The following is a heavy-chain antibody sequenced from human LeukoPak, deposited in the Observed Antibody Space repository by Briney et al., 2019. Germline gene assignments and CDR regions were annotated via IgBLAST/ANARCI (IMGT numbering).Heavy chain of an antibody. CDR2: ISSSSGII. D-gene: IGHD2-21*02. CDR1: GFTLSGYS. V-gene: IGHV3-48*04. J-gene: IGHJ4*02. CDR3: ARGTALSSPLEY. Sequence: GGSLRLSCAVSGFTLSGYSMNWVRQAPGKGLEWISYISSSSGIIHYAESVRGRFTISRDNAKNSLYLQMNSLRAEDTAVYYCARGTALSSPLEYWGQGTLDTVSS.